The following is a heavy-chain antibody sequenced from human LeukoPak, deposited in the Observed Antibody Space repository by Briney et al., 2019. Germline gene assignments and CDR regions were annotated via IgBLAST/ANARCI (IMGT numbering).Heavy chain of an antibody. Sequence: GGSLRLSCVASGFTFNNNWMSWVRQAPGKGLEGVANIKQDGSEKYYGDSVRGQFTISRDNVKDSLHLQMSSLRAEDTALYYCVREKAGSFDYWGQGTLVTVSS. CDR2: IKQDGSEK. CDR3: VREKAGSFDY. D-gene: IGHD6-13*01. J-gene: IGHJ4*02. CDR1: GFTFNNNW. V-gene: IGHV3-7*01.